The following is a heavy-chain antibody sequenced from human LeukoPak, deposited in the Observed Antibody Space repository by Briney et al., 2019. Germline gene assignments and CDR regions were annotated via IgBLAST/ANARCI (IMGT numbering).Heavy chain of an antibody. CDR2: IYYSGST. CDR1: GGSISSSSYY. D-gene: IGHD3-10*01. Sequence: SETLSLTCTVSGGSISSSSYYWGWIRQPPGKGLEWIGSIYYSGSTYYNPSLKSRVTISVDTSKNQFSLKLSSVTAADTAVYYCARVTGVWFGETHFDYWGQGTLVTVSS. J-gene: IGHJ4*02. CDR3: ARVTGVWFGETHFDY. V-gene: IGHV4-39*07.